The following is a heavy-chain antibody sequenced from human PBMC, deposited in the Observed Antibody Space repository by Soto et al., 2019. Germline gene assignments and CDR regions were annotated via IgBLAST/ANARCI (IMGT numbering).Heavy chain of an antibody. CDR3: ARDSTIFGVVPNWFDP. J-gene: IGHJ5*02. D-gene: IGHD3-3*01. Sequence: GASVKVSCKASGYTFTSYGISWVRQAPGQGLEWMGWISAYNGNTNYAQKLQGRVTMTTDTSTSTAYMELRSLRSDGTAVYYCARDSTIFGVVPNWFDPWGQGTLVTVSS. CDR2: ISAYNGNT. V-gene: IGHV1-18*01. CDR1: GYTFTSYG.